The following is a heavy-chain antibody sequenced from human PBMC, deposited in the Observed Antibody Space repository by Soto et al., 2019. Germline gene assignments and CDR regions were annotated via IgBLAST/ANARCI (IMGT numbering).Heavy chain of an antibody. V-gene: IGHV4-30-4*01. D-gene: IGHD1-20*01. Sequence: QVQLQESGPGLVKPSQTLSLTCTVSGGSISSGDDFWTWIRQPPGKGLEWIGYIYYSGSTYYNPSHKSRLTMSVDTSKNQFSLKLSSVTAAHTAVYYCARDRAKWKDYYYYGMDVWGQGTTVTVSS. J-gene: IGHJ6*02. CDR1: GGSISSGDDF. CDR2: IYYSGST. CDR3: ARDRAKWKDYYYYGMDV.